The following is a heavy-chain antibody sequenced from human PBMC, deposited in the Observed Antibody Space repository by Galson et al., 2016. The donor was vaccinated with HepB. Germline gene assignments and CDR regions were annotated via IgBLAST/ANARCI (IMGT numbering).Heavy chain of an antibody. CDR3: TRGAKGVVGAADS. Sequence: SETLSLTCTVSGGSLSSFYWSWIRQPPGKELEWIGYISYSGTTNYNPSLQSRVSISIDTSQNQFSLKLSSVPAADSAVYYCTRGAKGVVGAADSWGRGTLVIVSS. D-gene: IGHD2-21*01. CDR2: ISYSGTT. J-gene: IGHJ4*02. V-gene: IGHV4-59*01. CDR1: GGSLSSFY.